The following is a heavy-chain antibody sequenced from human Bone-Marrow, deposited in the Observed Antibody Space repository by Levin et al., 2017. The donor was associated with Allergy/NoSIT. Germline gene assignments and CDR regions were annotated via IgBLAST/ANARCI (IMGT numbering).Heavy chain of an antibody. D-gene: IGHD6-19*01. CDR1: GFTFSNYG. V-gene: IGHV3-30*18. Sequence: GESLKISCTASGFTFSNYGIHWVRQAPGKGLEWVALIAYDGDNKYYADSVKGRFTISRDNAKNTVYLEINSLRVEETAVYYCTKDGRIAVATTTWFDPWGQGTLVTVSS. CDR3: TKDGRIAVATTTWFDP. J-gene: IGHJ5*02. CDR2: IAYDGDNK.